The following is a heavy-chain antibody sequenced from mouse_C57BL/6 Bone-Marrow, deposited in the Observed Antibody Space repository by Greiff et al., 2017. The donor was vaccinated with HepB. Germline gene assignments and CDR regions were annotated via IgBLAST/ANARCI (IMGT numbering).Heavy chain of an antibody. CDR3: ARRIYYYGSSWDYFDY. CDR1: GYTFTSYW. CDR2: IHPNSGST. Sequence: LQESGAELVKPGASVKLSCKASGYTFTSYWMHWVKQRPGQGLEWIGMIHPNSGSTNYNEKFKSKATLTVDKSSSTAYMQLSSLTSEDSAVYYCARRIYYYGSSWDYFDYWGQGTTLTVSS. J-gene: IGHJ2*01. D-gene: IGHD1-1*01. V-gene: IGHV1-64*01.